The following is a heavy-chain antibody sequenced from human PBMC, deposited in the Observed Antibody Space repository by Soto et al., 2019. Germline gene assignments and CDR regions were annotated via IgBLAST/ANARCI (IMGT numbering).Heavy chain of an antibody. D-gene: IGHD2-2*01. Sequence: QVQLVQSGAAVKKPGASVKVSCKASGYTFTSYYMHWVRQAPEQGLEWMGIINPSGGSTSYAQKFEGIIPMTTISTTFTDTTVFRCFMPVGSAVYLCRFSMQYRPHNLGQG. CDR1: GYTFTSYY. CDR3: RFSMQYRPHN. CDR2: INPSGGST. V-gene: IGHV1-46*01. J-gene: IGHJ1*01.